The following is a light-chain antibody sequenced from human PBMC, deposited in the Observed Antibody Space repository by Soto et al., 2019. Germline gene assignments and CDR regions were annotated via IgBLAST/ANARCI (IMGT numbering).Light chain of an antibody. CDR2: PNN. J-gene: IGLJ1*01. CDR1: SSNIGSNT. Sequence: QSVLTQPPSASGTPGQRVTISCSGSSSNIGSNTVNWYQQLPGTAPKLLIYPNNQRPSGVPDRFSGSKSGTSASLAISGLQSEDEADYYCAAWDDSLNGRVFGTGTKVT. CDR3: AAWDDSLNGRV. V-gene: IGLV1-44*01.